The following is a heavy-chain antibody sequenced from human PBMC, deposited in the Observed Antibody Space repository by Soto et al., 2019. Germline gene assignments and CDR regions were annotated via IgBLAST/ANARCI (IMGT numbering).Heavy chain of an antibody. CDR2: IYSGGSP. Sequence: EVQLVESGGGLIQPGGSLRLSCAASGFTVYNNYMTWVRQAPGKGLEFVSLIYSGGSPYYAVSVKGRFTISRDISRTTLYLQMNSLRAEDTAVYYCARLSRNSGYDSPDYWGQGTLVTVSS. V-gene: IGHV3-53*01. CDR1: GFTVYNNY. CDR3: ARLSRNSGYDSPDY. D-gene: IGHD5-12*01. J-gene: IGHJ4*02.